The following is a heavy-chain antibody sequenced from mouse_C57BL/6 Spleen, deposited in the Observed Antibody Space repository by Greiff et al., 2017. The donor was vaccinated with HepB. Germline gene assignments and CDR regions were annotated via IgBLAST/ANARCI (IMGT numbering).Heavy chain of an antibody. Sequence: EVQLQESGPGLVKPSQSLSLTCSVTGYSITSGYYWNWIRQFPGNKLEWMGYISYDGSNNYNPSLKNRISITRDTSKNQFFLKLNSVTTEDTATYYCASLYYSNWFAYWGQGTLVTVSA. CDR3: ASLYYSNWFAY. D-gene: IGHD2-5*01. CDR2: ISYDGSN. V-gene: IGHV3-6*01. J-gene: IGHJ3*01. CDR1: GYSITSGYY.